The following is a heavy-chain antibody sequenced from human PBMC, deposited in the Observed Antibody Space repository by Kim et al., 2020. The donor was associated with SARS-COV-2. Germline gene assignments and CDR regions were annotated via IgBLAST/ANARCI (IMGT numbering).Heavy chain of an antibody. J-gene: IGHJ4*02. Sequence: GGSLRLSCAASGFTFSNYGMHWVRQAPGKGLEWVAVIWYDGSNKYYADSVKGRFTISRDNSKNTLYLQMNSLRAEDTAVYYCARESSTWYYFDYWGQGTLVTVSS. CDR3: ARESSTWYYFDY. V-gene: IGHV3-33*01. CDR2: IWYDGSNK. CDR1: GFTFSNYG. D-gene: IGHD6-13*01.